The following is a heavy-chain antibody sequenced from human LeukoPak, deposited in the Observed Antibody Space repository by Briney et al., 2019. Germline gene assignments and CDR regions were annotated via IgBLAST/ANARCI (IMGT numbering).Heavy chain of an antibody. V-gene: IGHV4-30-4*01. J-gene: IGHJ4*02. D-gene: IGHD1-26*01. CDR3: AKIAPSIYSGSYRSISDY. Sequence: PSETLSLTCTVSGGSINSGDYYWNWIRQPPGKGLEWIGYIYYSGSTYYNPSLKSRATISVDTSKSQFSLKLSSVTAADTAVYYCAKIAPSIYSGSYRSISDYWGQGTLVTVSS. CDR1: GGSINSGDYY. CDR2: IYYSGST.